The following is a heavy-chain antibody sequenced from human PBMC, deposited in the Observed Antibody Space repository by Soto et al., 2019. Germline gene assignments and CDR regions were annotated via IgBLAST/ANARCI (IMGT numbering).Heavy chain of an antibody. D-gene: IGHD3-10*01. Sequence: QVQLVQSGAEVKKPGASVKVSCKASGYTFTSYAMHWVRQAPGQRLEWMGWINAGNGNTKYSQKFQGRVTITRDTSASTAYMELTSLRSEDPAVYYWARGFRGRDADWFDPWGQGTLVTVSP. CDR3: ARGFRGRDADWFDP. V-gene: IGHV1-3*01. J-gene: IGHJ5*02. CDR1: GYTFTSYA. CDR2: INAGNGNT.